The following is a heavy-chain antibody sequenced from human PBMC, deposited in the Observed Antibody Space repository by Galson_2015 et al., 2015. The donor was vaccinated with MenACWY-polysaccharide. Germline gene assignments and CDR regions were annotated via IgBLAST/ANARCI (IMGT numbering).Heavy chain of an antibody. CDR1: GGSITSRNYY. CDR2: FYYGESP. V-gene: IGHV4-39*01. Sequence: SETLSLTCTVSGGSITSRNYYWVWIRQPPRKGLEWIGSFYYGESPDYSASLKSRVTISADTSKNQLSLKLTSVTAADTAVYYCARAPTPYCSSTSCFNKYAFDVWGQGTMVTVSS. CDR3: ARAPTPYCSSTSCFNKYAFDV. D-gene: IGHD2-2*01. J-gene: IGHJ3*01.